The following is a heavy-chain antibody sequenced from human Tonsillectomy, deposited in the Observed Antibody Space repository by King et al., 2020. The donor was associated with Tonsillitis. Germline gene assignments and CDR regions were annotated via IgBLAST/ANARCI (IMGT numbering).Heavy chain of an antibody. Sequence: VQLVESGAEVKKPGASVKISCKASGYIFTNFFMHWVRQAPGQGPEWMAIINPTGDRTWYAQKFRDRVAVTRDTSTSTVYMDVVSLTSEDTDVYYCAREVGTGVGCLDFWGQGTPITVSS. J-gene: IGHJ4*02. CDR2: INPTGDRT. CDR3: AREVGTGVGCLDF. CDR1: GYIFTNFF. D-gene: IGHD1-14*01. V-gene: IGHV1-46*01.